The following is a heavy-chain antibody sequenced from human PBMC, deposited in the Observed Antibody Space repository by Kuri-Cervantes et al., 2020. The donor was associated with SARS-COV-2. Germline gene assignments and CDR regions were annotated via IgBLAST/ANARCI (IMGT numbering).Heavy chain of an antibody. J-gene: IGHJ6*02. V-gene: IGHV3-33*08. Sequence: GGSLRLSCAASGFTFSSYSMHWVRQAPGKGLEWVAVIWYDGSNKYYADSVKGRFTISRDNSKNTLYLQMNSLRAEDTAVYYCASTGYSYEYYYYGMDVWGQGTTVTVSS. CDR1: GFTFSSYS. D-gene: IGHD5-18*01. CDR3: ASTGYSYEYYYYGMDV. CDR2: IWYDGSNK.